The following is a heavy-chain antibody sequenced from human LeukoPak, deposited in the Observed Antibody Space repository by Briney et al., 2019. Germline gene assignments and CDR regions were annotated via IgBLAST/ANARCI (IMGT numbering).Heavy chain of an antibody. CDR2: INPNSGGT. D-gene: IGHD1-26*01. V-gene: IGHV1-2*02. J-gene: IGHJ4*02. Sequence: ASVKVSCKASGYTFTDYYMNWVQQAPGQGLEWMGWINPNSGGTNYAQKFQGRVTITRDTSISTAYMELSSLYSDDTAIYYCTRALGSDYWGQGTLVTVSS. CDR3: TRALGSDY. CDR1: GYTFTDYY.